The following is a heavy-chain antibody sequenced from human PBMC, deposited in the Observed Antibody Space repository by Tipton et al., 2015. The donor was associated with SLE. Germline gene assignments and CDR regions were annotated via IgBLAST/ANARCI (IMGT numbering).Heavy chain of an antibody. V-gene: IGHV1-18*01. CDR1: GYTLTTYG. J-gene: IGHJ4*02. D-gene: IGHD3-3*01. Sequence: QVQLVQSGPEVKKPGASVKVSCKASGYTLTTYGVSWVRQAPGQGLGWMGWLSDHNGDTNYAQKFQGRVTMTTDTSTSTAYMELRSLRSDDTAVYYCAIVGEGYDFWSMDYWGQGTLVTVSS. CDR2: LSDHNGDT. CDR3: AIVGEGYDFWSMDY.